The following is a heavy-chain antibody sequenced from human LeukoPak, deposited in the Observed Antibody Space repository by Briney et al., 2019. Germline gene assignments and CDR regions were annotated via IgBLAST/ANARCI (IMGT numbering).Heavy chain of an antibody. J-gene: IGHJ4*02. V-gene: IGHV4-59*09. CDR2: IYYSGST. CDR3: ARGVGSWYYFDY. Sequence: WIGYIYYSGSTNYNPSLKSRVTISVDTSKNQFSLKLSSVTAADTAVYYCARGVGSWYYFDYWGQGTLVTVSS. D-gene: IGHD6-13*01.